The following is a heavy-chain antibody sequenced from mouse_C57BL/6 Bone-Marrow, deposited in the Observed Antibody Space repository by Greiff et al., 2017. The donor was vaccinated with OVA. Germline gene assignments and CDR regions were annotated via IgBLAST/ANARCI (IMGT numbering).Heavy chain of an antibody. D-gene: IGHD2-3*01. CDR1: GFNIKDYY. Sequence: EVKLMESGAELAKPGASVKLSCTASGFNIKDYYMHWVKQRTEQGLEWIGRIDPEDGDTKYAPKFQGKATITADTSSNTAYLQLSSLTSEDTAVYYCASENGYYYFDYWGQGTTLTVSS. CDR2: IDPEDGDT. CDR3: ASENGYYYFDY. J-gene: IGHJ2*01. V-gene: IGHV14-2*01.